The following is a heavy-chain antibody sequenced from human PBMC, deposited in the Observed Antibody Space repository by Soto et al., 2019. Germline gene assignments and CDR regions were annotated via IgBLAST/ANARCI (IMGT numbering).Heavy chain of an antibody. CDR3: ARAYAARFDY. V-gene: IGHV5-51*01. J-gene: IGHJ4*01. Sequence: HVESLKVSWKGSGDRFTTNCSGWVRQMPGKGLEWMGIIYPSDSDTRYSPSFQGQVSISADKSISTAYLQWSSLKASDTAMCYCARAYAARFDYWGQGSLVTVSS. CDR1: GDRFTTNC. CDR2: IYPSDSDT. D-gene: IGHD2-15*01.